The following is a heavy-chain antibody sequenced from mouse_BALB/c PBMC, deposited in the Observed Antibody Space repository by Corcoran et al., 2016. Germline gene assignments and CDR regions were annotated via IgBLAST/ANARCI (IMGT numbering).Heavy chain of an antibody. J-gene: IGHJ1*01. V-gene: IGHV1-34*01. CDR3: SRDYDYWDVDV. D-gene: IGHD2-4*01. CDR2: IHPYNGAN. Sequence: EVQLQQSGPELVKPGASVKISCKASGYSFTGYYMHWVKQSHVKSLEWIGSIHPYNGANSYTQNFKDKARWTVDKSSSTVYMEHHSLKSEDSAVYYWSRDYDYWDVDVWVAGTTVTGSS. CDR1: GYSFTGYY.